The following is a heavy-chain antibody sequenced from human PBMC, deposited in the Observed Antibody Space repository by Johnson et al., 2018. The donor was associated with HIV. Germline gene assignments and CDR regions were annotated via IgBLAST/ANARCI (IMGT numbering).Heavy chain of an antibody. J-gene: IGHJ3*02. V-gene: IGHV3-33*03. CDR1: GFTFSSYG. CDR2: IWYDGSNK. CDR3: ARGDYYDSSGDYIDAFDI. Sequence: QEQLVESGGGVVQPGRSLRLSCAASGFTFSSYGMHWVRQAPGKGLEWVAVIWYDGSNKYYADSVKGRFTMSRDNAKNSLYLQMNSLRAEDTAVYYCARGDYYDSSGDYIDAFDIWGQGTMVTVSS. D-gene: IGHD3-22*01.